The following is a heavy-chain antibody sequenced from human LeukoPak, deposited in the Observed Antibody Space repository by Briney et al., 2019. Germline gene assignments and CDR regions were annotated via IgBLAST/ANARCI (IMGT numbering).Heavy chain of an antibody. D-gene: IGHD3-10*01. V-gene: IGHV3-9*03. Sequence: GGSLRLSSAASGFTFDDYAMHWVRQAPGKGLEWVSGISWNSGSIGYADSVKGRFTISRDDAKNSLYLQMNSLRAEDMALYYCAKDSRPSDSGSDAFDIWGQGTMVTVSS. J-gene: IGHJ3*02. CDR3: AKDSRPSDSGSDAFDI. CDR1: GFTFDDYA. CDR2: ISWNSGSI.